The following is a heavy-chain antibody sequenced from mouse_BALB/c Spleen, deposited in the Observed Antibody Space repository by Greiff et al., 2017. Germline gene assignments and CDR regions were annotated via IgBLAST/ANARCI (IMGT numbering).Heavy chain of an antibody. Sequence: VKLVESGPGLVQPSQSLSITCTVSGFSLTSYGVHWVRQSPGKGLEWLGVIWSGGSTDYNAAFISRLSISKDNSKSQVFFKMNSLQANDTAIYYCAIRNYDYDGYYAMDYWGQGTSVTVSS. D-gene: IGHD2-4*01. V-gene: IGHV2-2*02. CDR1: GFSLTSYG. CDR3: AIRNYDYDGYYAMDY. CDR2: IWSGGST. J-gene: IGHJ4*01.